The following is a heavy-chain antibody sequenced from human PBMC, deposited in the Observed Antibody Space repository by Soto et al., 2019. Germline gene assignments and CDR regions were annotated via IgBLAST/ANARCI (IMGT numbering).Heavy chain of an antibody. CDR2: INPKTGGT. Sequence: GASVKVSCKASGYRFFDYFMHCVWRAPGQGLEWMGWINPKTGGTRIAPKFQGRTTMTRDTSINTVFMELTRLTSDDTATYFCGREYYWNYQGWTVYWGRGTLVTVSS. J-gene: IGHJ4*02. D-gene: IGHD1-7*01. CDR3: GREYYWNYQGWTVY. CDR1: GYRFFDYF. V-gene: IGHV1-2*02.